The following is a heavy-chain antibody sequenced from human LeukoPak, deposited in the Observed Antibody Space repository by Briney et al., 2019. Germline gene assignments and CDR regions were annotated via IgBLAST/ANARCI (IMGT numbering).Heavy chain of an antibody. CDR3: ARGGDIVVALGYYYMDV. CDR2: ISAYNGNT. CDR1: GYTLTDFG. V-gene: IGHV1-18*01. J-gene: IGHJ6*03. D-gene: IGHD2-2*01. Sequence: ASVKVSCKTSGYTLTDFGLSWVRQAPGQGLEWMGWISAYNGNTNYAQKLQGRVTMTTDTSTSTAYMELRSLRSEDTAVYYCARGGDIVVALGYYYMDVWGKGTTVTVSS.